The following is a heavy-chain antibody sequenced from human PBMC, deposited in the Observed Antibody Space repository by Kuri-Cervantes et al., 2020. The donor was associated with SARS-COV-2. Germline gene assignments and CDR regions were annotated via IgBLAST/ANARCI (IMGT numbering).Heavy chain of an antibody. J-gene: IGHJ4*02. CDR1: GGSFSGYY. D-gene: IGHD7-27*01. Sequence: SETLSLTCAVYGGSFSGYYWSWIRQPAGKGLEWIGYMYTTGSTRYNPSLQSRVTISAGTSNKQFSLNLTSVTAADTAVYYCARGRDWGELDYWGQGTLVTVSS. CDR3: ARGRDWGELDY. CDR2: MYTTGST. V-gene: IGHV4-4*09.